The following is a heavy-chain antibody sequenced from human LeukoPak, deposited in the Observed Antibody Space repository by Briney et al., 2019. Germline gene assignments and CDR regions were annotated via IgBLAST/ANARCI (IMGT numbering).Heavy chain of an antibody. J-gene: IGHJ6*03. CDR2: FYSGGAT. Sequence: TGGSLRLSCVASGLTVNSSFISWVRQAPGKGLEWVSVFYSGGATYYADSVKGRFTMSKDNSKNTLYLQVINLRHEDTGVYYCARALGGAFYMDVWGKGTSVTVSS. CDR3: ARALGGAFYMDV. CDR1: GLTVNSSF. D-gene: IGHD3-16*01. V-gene: IGHV3-53*01.